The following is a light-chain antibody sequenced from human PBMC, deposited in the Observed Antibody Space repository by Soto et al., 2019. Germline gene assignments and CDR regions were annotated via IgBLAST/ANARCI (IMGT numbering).Light chain of an antibody. CDR1: SNDVGDYNF. Sequence: QSVLTQPRSVSGSPGQSVNISCTGTSNDVGDYNFVSWYQQHPGKAPKLIIYDVSQRPSGVPDRFSGSKSGNTASLTISGLQAEDETDYYCCSYAGCSTYVFGTGTKLTVL. CDR2: DVS. J-gene: IGLJ1*01. V-gene: IGLV2-11*01. CDR3: CSYAGCSTYV.